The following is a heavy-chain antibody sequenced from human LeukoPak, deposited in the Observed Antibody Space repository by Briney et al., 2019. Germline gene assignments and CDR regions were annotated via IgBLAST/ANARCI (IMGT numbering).Heavy chain of an antibody. CDR1: GFPFSKFA. CDR2: ISYDGSNK. CDR3: ASGIAAAGMDY. D-gene: IGHD6-13*01. Sequence: GGSLRLSCAVSGFPFSKFAMHWVRQAPGKGLEWVAVISYDGSNKYYAVSVKGRFTIARDNSKNTLYLQMNSLRGEDTAVYYCASGIAAAGMDYWGQGTLVTVSS. V-gene: IGHV3-30-3*01. J-gene: IGHJ4*02.